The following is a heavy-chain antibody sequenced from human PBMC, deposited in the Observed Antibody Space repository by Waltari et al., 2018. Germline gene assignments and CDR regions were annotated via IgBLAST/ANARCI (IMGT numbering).Heavy chain of an antibody. V-gene: IGHV4-39*01. D-gene: IGHD5-12*01. CDR3: ARHGVGGYEVRDAFDI. J-gene: IGHJ3*02. CDR1: GGSISSSSYY. CDR2: IYYSGST. Sequence: QLQLQESGPGLVKPSETLSLTCTVSGGSISSSSYYWGWIRQPPGKGLEWIGSIYYSGSTYYNPSLKSRVTISVDTSKNQFSLKLSSVTAADTAVYYCARHGVGGYEVRDAFDIWGQGTMVTVSS.